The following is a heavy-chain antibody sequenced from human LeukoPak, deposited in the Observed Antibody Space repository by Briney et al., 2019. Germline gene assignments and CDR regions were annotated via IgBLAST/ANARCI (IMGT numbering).Heavy chain of an antibody. V-gene: IGHV3-23*01. Sequence: ESLSLTCTVSGFTISSYDLSWIRQAPGKGLEWIGNISGASSTSYEHAVKSRVTISRDNSKNMLYLKMSTLTAEDTAVYYCAILKQWQPQRYFFEYWGQGALVTVAS. J-gene: IGHJ4*02. D-gene: IGHD6-19*01. CDR1: GFTISSYD. CDR2: ISGASST. CDR3: AILKQWQPQRYFFEY.